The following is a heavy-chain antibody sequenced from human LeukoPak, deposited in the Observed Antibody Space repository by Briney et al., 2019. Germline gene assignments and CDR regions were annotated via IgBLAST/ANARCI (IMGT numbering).Heavy chain of an antibody. CDR1: GSRFTHYW. V-gene: IGHV5-51*01. Sequence: GESLKISCKGSGSRFTHYWIAWVRQMPGKGLEGMGVIYPCDSDTRYSPSFQGQVTISTDESIGTAYLQWSSLKPSDTAMYYCARRIAIFGDGNWFDFWGQGTLVTVSS. J-gene: IGHJ5*01. CDR3: ARRIAIFGDGNWFDF. CDR2: IYPCDSDT. D-gene: IGHD3-3*01.